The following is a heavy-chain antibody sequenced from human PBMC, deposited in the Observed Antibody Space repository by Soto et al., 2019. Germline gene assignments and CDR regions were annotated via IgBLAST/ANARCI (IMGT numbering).Heavy chain of an antibody. Sequence: EVQLLESGGGLVQPGGSLRLSCTGSGFTFSSYAMNWVRQAPGKGLESVSTISGSGGTTYYADSVKGRFTISRDNSKSSLYLQMSRRRAEDTAVYYCAENVRAAAMYTWFDTWGPGTLVTVSS. J-gene: IGHJ5*02. V-gene: IGHV3-23*01. D-gene: IGHD5-18*01. CDR1: GFTFSSYA. CDR3: AENVRAAAMYTWFDT. CDR2: ISGSGGTT.